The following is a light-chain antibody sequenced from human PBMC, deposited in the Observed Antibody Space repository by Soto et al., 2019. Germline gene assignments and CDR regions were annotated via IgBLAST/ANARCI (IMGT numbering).Light chain of an antibody. CDR3: QSYDSSLREV. Sequence: QAVVTQPPSVSGAPGQRVTISCTGSSSNIGAGYDVHWYQQLPGTAPKLLIYANSNRPSGVPDRFSGSKSGTSASLAITGLQAEDEADYYCQSYDSSLREVFGTGTKLTVL. V-gene: IGLV1-40*01. CDR1: SSNIGAGYD. J-gene: IGLJ1*01. CDR2: ANS.